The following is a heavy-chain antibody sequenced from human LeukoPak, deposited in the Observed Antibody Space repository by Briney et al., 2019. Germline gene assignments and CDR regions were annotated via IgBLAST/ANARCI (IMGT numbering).Heavy chain of an antibody. J-gene: IGHJ3*02. Sequence: GGSLRLSCAASGFTFSSYAMSWVRQAPGKGLEWVSAISGSGGSTYYADSVKGRFTISRDNSKNTLYLQMNSLRAEDTAVYYCAKDWDIVATITGDAFDIWGQGKMVTVSS. D-gene: IGHD5-12*01. CDR1: GFTFSSYA. CDR3: AKDWDIVATITGDAFDI. CDR2: ISGSGGST. V-gene: IGHV3-23*01.